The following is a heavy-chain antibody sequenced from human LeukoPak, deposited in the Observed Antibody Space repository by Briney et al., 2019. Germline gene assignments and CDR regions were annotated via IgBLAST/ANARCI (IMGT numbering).Heavy chain of an antibody. Sequence: SVKVSCKASGGTFSSYAISWVRQAPGQGLEWMGGIIPIFGTANYAQKFQGRVTITTDESTSTAYMELTSLRSEDTAVYYCARGGDYGGMERAFDIWGQGTMVTVSS. CDR2: IIPIFGTA. D-gene: IGHD4-23*01. CDR3: ARGGDYGGMERAFDI. J-gene: IGHJ3*02. V-gene: IGHV1-69*05. CDR1: GGTFSSYA.